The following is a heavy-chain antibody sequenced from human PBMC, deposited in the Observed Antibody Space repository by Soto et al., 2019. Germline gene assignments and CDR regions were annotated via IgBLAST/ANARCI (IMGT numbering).Heavy chain of an antibody. CDR1: GWTFGTYS. Sequence: GSLRLSCAASGWTFGTYSMNWVRQAPGKGLEWIAYINSDSDSIMYADSVKGRFTISRDNAKNSLFLQMNSLTDEDTAVYYCARLYYDYVWGQGTTVTVSS. J-gene: IGHJ6*02. V-gene: IGHV3-48*02. CDR2: INSDSDSI. D-gene: IGHD3-3*01. CDR3: ARLYYDYV.